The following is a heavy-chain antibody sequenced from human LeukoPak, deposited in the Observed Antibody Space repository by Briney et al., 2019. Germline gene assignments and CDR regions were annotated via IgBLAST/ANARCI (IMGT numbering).Heavy chain of an antibody. V-gene: IGHV3-7*01. Sequence: GGSLRLSCVASGFTFSTSWMTWVRQAPGMGLERVANIKADGSGKYYVDSVRGRFSISRDNAKNSLYLELNNLRAEDTGVYFCARDRGWQQFDYWGQGTLVTVSS. CDR3: ARDRGWQQFDY. CDR2: IKADGSGK. CDR1: GFTFSTSW. D-gene: IGHD5-24*01. J-gene: IGHJ4*01.